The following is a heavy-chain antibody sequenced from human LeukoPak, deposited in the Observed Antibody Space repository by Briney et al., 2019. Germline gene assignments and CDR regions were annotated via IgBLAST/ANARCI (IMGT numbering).Heavy chain of an antibody. Sequence: TSETLSLTCTVSGGSISSYYWGWIRQPPGKGLEWIGNIYNSGSTFYNPSLKSRVTISVDTSKNQFSLKLSSVTAADTAVYFCARHLAIAATDYWGQGTLVTVSS. CDR2: IYNSGST. CDR1: GGSISSYY. J-gene: IGHJ4*02. CDR3: ARHLAIAATDY. D-gene: IGHD6-13*01. V-gene: IGHV4-39*01.